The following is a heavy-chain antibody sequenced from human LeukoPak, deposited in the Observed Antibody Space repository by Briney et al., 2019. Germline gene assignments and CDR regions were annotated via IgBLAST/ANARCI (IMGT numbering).Heavy chain of an antibody. CDR3: ARGHYYDSSGYGRD. CDR1: GGSFSGYY. V-gene: IGHV4-34*01. Sequence: PSETLSLTCAVYGGSFSGYYWSWIRQPPGKGLEWIGEINHSGSTNYNPSLKRRVTISVDTSKNQFSLKLSSVTAADTAVYYCARGHYYDSSGYGRDWGQGTLVTVSS. J-gene: IGHJ4*02. CDR2: INHSGST. D-gene: IGHD3-22*01.